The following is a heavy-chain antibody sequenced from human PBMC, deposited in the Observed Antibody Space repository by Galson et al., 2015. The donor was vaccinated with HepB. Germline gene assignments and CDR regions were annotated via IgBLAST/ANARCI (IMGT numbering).Heavy chain of an antibody. CDR3: ARDMGFLAHYFDY. D-gene: IGHD2/OR15-2a*01. CDR2: FSSSSSTI. CDR1: GFTFSSYN. V-gene: IGHV3-48*01. J-gene: IGHJ4*02. Sequence: SLRLSCAASGFTFSSYNMNWVRQAPGKGLEWVSYFSSSSSTIYYADSVKGRFTISRDNAKNSLYLQMNSLRAEDTAVYYCARDMGFLAHYFDYWGQGTWSPSPQ.